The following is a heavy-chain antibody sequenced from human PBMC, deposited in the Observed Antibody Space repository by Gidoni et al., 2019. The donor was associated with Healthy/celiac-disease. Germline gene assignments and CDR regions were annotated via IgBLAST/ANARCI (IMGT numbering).Heavy chain of an antibody. V-gene: IGHV3-23*01. D-gene: IGHD3-22*01. CDR2: ISGSGGST. CDR1: FSSYA. J-gene: IGHJ3*02. CDR3: ATFEGLADAFDI. Sequence: FSSYAMSWVRQAPGKGLEWVSAISGSGGSTYYADSVKGRFTISRDNSKNTLYLQMNSLRAEDTAVYYCATFEGLADAFDIWGQGTMVTVSS.